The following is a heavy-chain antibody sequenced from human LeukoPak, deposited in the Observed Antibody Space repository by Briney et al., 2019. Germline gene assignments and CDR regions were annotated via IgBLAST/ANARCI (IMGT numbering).Heavy chain of an antibody. J-gene: IGHJ5*02. CDR2: IDQSGNT. V-gene: IGHV4-34*01. Sequence: PSETLSLTCAVSGGSFSDYHWSWIRQSPGKGLEWIGEIDQSGNTKYIPSLKSRVTISVDTSKNQFSLTLASVTAADAAVYYCARAAGDYYDSSGTNWFDPWGQGTLVTVSS. CDR3: ARAAGDYYDSSGTNWFDP. CDR1: GGSFSDYH. D-gene: IGHD3-22*01.